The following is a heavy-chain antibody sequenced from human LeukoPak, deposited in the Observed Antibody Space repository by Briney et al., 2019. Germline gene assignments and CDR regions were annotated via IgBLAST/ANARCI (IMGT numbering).Heavy chain of an antibody. CDR3: ARERYCTTATCYVGVPFDY. D-gene: IGHD2-2*01. Sequence: GGSLRLSCAASGFTISTYYMTWVRQAPGKGLEWVAGIKQDGSENYYVDSVKGRFTISRDNSKNSLYLQMNSPRAEDTAVYFCARERYCTTATCYVGVPFDYWGQGTLVTVSS. CDR2: IKQDGSEN. J-gene: IGHJ4*02. V-gene: IGHV3-7*01. CDR1: GFTISTYY.